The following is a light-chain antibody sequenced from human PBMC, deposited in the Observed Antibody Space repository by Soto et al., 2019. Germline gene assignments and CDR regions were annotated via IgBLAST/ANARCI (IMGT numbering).Light chain of an antibody. J-gene: IGKJ1*01. CDR3: QQYGSSPQT. Sequence: EIVLTQSPGTLSLSPGERATLTCRASQSVSSSYLGWYQQKLGQAPRLLIYGASSRATGIPDRFSGSGSGTDFTLTISRLEPEDFAVYYCQQYGSSPQTFRQGTKVDIK. CDR1: QSVSSSY. CDR2: GAS. V-gene: IGKV3-20*01.